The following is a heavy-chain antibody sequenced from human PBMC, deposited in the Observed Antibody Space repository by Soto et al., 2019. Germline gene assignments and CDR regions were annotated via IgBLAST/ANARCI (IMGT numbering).Heavy chain of an antibody. CDR2: IIPIFGTA. CDR1: GGTFSSYA. Sequence: QVQLVQSGAEVKKPGSSVKVSCKASGGTFSSYAISWVRQAPGQGLEWMGGIIPIFGTANYAQKFQGRVTITADESTSTAYMELSSLRSEDTAVYYCAKDRYYDFFYGMDVWGQGTTVTVSS. J-gene: IGHJ6*02. CDR3: AKDRYYDFFYGMDV. D-gene: IGHD3-3*01. V-gene: IGHV1-69*01.